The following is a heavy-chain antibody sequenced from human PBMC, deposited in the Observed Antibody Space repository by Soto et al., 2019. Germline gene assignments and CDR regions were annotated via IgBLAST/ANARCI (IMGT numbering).Heavy chain of an antibody. Sequence: QLLLQESGPRLVKPSETLSLICSVSGGSVTRSDYYWGWIRQPPGKGLEWVASVSFSGSTYYNPSPRSRGTVFMDRSKTHFSLQLSSVTAADTALYLCAGRAGAPVADFWGPGTRVSVSS. CDR3: AGRAGAPVADF. D-gene: IGHD3-3*01. V-gene: IGHV4-39*02. CDR1: GGSVTRSDYY. J-gene: IGHJ4*02. CDR2: VSFSGST.